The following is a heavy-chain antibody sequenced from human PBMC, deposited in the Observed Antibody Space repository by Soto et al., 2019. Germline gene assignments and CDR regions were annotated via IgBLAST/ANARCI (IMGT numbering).Heavy chain of an antibody. Sequence: EVQLVESGGGFVQPGGSLSLSCAASGFTFSRSSMNWVRQAPGKGPEWIKGRFTSSRDNAKNALYLQMNSLRAEDTAVYYCAREGGWGSYYTLNWFDPWGQGTLVTVSS. D-gene: IGHD1-26*01. CDR1: GFTFSRSS. J-gene: IGHJ5*02. V-gene: IGHV3-48*01. CDR3: AREGGWGSYYTLNWFDP.